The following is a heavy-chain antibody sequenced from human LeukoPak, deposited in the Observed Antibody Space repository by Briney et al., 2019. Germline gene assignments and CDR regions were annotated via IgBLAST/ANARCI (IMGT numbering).Heavy chain of an antibody. Sequence: GSLRLSCATSGFTFRPYWMNWVRQAPGEGLEWVANVNPDGSETYYLDSVKGRFTISRDNVKNSLYLLMNSLRAEDTAVYYCGRWGIEAAIDYWGQGTLVTVSS. V-gene: IGHV3-7*01. D-gene: IGHD2-2*01. CDR3: GRWGIEAAIDY. CDR1: GFTFRPYW. J-gene: IGHJ4*02. CDR2: VNPDGSET.